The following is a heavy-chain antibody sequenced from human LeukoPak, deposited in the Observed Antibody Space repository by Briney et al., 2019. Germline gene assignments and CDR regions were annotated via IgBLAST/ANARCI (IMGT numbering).Heavy chain of an antibody. CDR2: ISSSSSYI. Sequence: GGSLRLSCAASGFTFSSYSMNWVRQAPGKGLEWVSSISSSSSYIYYADSVKGRFTIPRDNAKNSLYLQMNSLRAEDTAVYYCARDSSGYYDILTGYNSAYYFDYWGQGTLVTVSS. CDR1: GFTFSSYS. J-gene: IGHJ4*02. CDR3: ARDSSGYYDILTGYNSAYYFDY. D-gene: IGHD3-9*01. V-gene: IGHV3-21*01.